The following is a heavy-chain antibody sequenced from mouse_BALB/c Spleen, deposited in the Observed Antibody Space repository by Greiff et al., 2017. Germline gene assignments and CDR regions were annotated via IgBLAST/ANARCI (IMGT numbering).Heavy chain of an antibody. CDR1: GFSLTGYG. J-gene: IGHJ4*01. Sequence: QVQLKESGPGLVAPSQSLSITCTVSGFSLTGYGVNWVRQPPGKGLEWLGMIWGDGSTDYNSALKSRLSISKDNSKSQVFLKMNSLQTDDTARYYCARVPLLRLHAMDYWGQGTSVTVSS. CDR3: ARVPLLRLHAMDY. CDR2: IWGDGST. V-gene: IGHV2-6-7*01. D-gene: IGHD1-2*01.